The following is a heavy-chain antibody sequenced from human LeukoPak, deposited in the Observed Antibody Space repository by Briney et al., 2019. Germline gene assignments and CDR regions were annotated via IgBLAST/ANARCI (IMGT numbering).Heavy chain of an antibody. CDR3: AREPYYDSSGYSPDY. D-gene: IGHD3-22*01. CDR1: GFTFSSYT. J-gene: IGHJ4*02. V-gene: IGHV3-21*01. CDR2: ISTSGIYI. Sequence: GGSLRLSCAASGFTFSSYTMNWVRQAPGKGLEWVSSISTSGIYIYYADSVKGRFTISRDNAKNSLYLHMNSLRAEDTALYYCAREPYYDSSGYSPDYWGQGTLVTVSS.